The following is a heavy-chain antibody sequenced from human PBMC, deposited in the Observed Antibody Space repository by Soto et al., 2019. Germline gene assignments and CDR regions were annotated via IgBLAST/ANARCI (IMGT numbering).Heavy chain of an antibody. CDR2: IKAGNGNT. V-gene: IGHV1-3*01. Sequence: GASVKVSCKASGYTFTNNAMHWVRQAPGQSLEWLGWIKAGNGNTRYSQRFQGRVTITRDTSASIVYMELSSLRSEDTAVYYCARVTDYFDSSGYSREYFHHWGQGTLVTVSS. D-gene: IGHD3-22*01. CDR3: ARVTDYFDSSGYSREYFHH. J-gene: IGHJ1*01. CDR1: GYTFTNNA.